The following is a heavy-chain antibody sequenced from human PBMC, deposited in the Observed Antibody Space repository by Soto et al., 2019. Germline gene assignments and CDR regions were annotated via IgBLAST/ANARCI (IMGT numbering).Heavy chain of an antibody. J-gene: IGHJ4*02. V-gene: IGHV2-5*02. CDR2: IYWDDDK. CDR3: ARRTTVTAGYYYFDY. Sequence: QITLKESGPTLVKPTQTLTLTCTFSGFSLSTSGVGVGWIRQPPGKALEWLALIYWDDDKRYSPSLKSRLTITQDTSKNQVLLTTTHMDPVDTATYYCARRTTVTAGYYYFDYWGQGTLVTVSS. CDR1: GFSLSTSGVG. D-gene: IGHD1-1*01.